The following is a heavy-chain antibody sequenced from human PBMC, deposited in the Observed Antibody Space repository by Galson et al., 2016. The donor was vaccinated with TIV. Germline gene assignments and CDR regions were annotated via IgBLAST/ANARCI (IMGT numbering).Heavy chain of an antibody. Sequence: SLRLSCAASGFTFSSYAMHWVRQAPEKGLEWVSGIVGTGGTTYYADSVKGRFSISSDHSKNTLYLQMNSLRGEDTALYYCTRRKNYGGDAFDLWGQGTLVTVSS. V-gene: IGHV3-23*01. CDR1: GFTFSSYA. CDR3: TRRKNYGGDAFDL. J-gene: IGHJ3*01. CDR2: IVGTGGTT. D-gene: IGHD4-23*01.